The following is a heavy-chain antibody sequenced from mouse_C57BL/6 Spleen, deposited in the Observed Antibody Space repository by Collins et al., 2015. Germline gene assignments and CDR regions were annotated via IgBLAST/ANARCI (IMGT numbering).Heavy chain of an antibody. CDR3: ASESYRYEFAY. D-gene: IGHD2-14*01. J-gene: IGHJ3*01. CDR1: GYSITSGYS. Sequence: DVQLQESGPDLVKPSQALSLTCTVTGYSITSGYSWHWIRQFPGNKLEWMGYIHYSGSSNSTPSLRSRISITRDTSKNQFFLQLNSVTTEDTATYYCASESYRYEFAYWGQGTLVTVSA. CDR2: IHYSGSS. V-gene: IGHV3-1*02.